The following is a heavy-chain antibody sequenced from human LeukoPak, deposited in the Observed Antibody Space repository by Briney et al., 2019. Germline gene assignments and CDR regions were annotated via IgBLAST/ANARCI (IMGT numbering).Heavy chain of an antibody. CDR2: IYTTGST. V-gene: IGHV4-61*02. Sequence: SETLSLTCTVSGGSISSGSYYWSWIRQPAGKGLEWIGRIYTTGSTNYNPSLKSRVTISVDTSKNQFSLKLSSVTAADTAVYYCARVRSLTSLYYYDSSGYYSGWGQGTLVTVSS. CDR1: GGSISSGSYY. J-gene: IGHJ4*02. CDR3: ARVRSLTSLYYYDSSGYYSG. D-gene: IGHD3-22*01.